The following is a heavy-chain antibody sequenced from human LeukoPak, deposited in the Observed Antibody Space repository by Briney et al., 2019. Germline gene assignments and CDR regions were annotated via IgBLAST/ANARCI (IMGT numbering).Heavy chain of an antibody. Sequence: PSETLSLTCSVSGDYLSSYYWSWVRQAPGKGLEWVSVIYSGGNTYYADSVKGRFTVSRDDSKNTLYLQMNFLRAEDTAVYYCAKQATRPSRFDYWGQGTLVTVSP. CDR1: GDYLSSYY. V-gene: IGHV3-53*01. CDR2: IYSGGNT. CDR3: AKQATRPSRFDY. J-gene: IGHJ4*02.